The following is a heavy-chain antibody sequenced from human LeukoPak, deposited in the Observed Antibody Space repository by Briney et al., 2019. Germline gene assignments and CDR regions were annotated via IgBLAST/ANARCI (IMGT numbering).Heavy chain of an antibody. V-gene: IGHV3-23*01. CDR3: ARDQFWSGLY. D-gene: IGHD3-3*01. CDR1: GFSFSSYG. CDR2: ISGGGGST. J-gene: IGHJ4*02. Sequence: GGSLRLSCAASGFSFSSYGMTWVRQAPGKGLEWVSSISGGGGSTNSADSVKGRFTISRDNSKNTLYLQMNSLRAEDTAVYYCARDQFWSGLYWGRGTLVTVSS.